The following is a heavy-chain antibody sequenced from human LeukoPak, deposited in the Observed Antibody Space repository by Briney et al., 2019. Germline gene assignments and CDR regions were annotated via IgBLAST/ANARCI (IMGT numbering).Heavy chain of an antibody. V-gene: IGHV4-59*01. CDR1: GGSISSYY. D-gene: IGHD2-2*01. CDR3: ARALKDIVVVPAAMRGSGYYYYYMDV. J-gene: IGHJ6*03. CDR2: IYYSGST. Sequence: SETLSLTCTVSGGSISSYYWSWIRQPPGKGLEWIGYIYYSGSTNCNPSLKSRVTISVDTSKKQFSLKLSSVTAADTAVYYCARALKDIVVVPAAMRGSGYYYYYMDVWGKGTTVTISS.